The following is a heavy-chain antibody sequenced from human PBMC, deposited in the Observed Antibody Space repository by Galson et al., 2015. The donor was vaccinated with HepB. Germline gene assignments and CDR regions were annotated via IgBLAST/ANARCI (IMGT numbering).Heavy chain of an antibody. Sequence: SVKVSCKASGYTFIGYNIHWVRQAPGQGLEWVGRISPNSGATNSAQKFQGRVTLTRDTSFGTAYMELNRLTPDDTATYYCAVQYGDFVRFNYWGQGTLVSVSS. V-gene: IGHV1-2*06. CDR3: AVQYGDFVRFNY. J-gene: IGHJ4*02. D-gene: IGHD4-17*01. CDR2: ISPNSGAT. CDR1: GYTFIGYN.